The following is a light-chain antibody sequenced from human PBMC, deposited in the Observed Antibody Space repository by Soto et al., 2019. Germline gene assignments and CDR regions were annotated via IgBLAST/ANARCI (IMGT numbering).Light chain of an antibody. J-gene: IGLJ2*01. CDR2: EGS. CDR1: SSVIGSYNL. Sequence: QSVLTQPASVSGSPGQSITISCTGTSSVIGSYNLVSWYQQHPGKAPQLLISEGSQRPSGVSDRFSGSKSGNTASLTISGLQAEDEAHYYCSSYATTYTLIFGGGTQLTVL. V-gene: IGLV2-23*01. CDR3: SSYATTYTLI.